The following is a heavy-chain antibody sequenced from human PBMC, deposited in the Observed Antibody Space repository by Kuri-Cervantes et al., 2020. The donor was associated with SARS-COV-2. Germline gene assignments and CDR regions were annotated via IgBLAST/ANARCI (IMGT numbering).Heavy chain of an antibody. D-gene: IGHD5-18*01. J-gene: IGHJ4*02. Sequence: SETLSLTCTVSGGSISSGGYYWSWIRQHPGKGLEWIGYIYYSGSTNYNPSLKSRVTISVDTSKNQFSLKLSSVTAADTAVYYCARGPVDTAMVAYYFDYWGQGNRVNGYS. CDR2: IYYSGST. V-gene: IGHV4-61*08. CDR1: GGSISSGGYY. CDR3: ARGPVDTAMVAYYFDY.